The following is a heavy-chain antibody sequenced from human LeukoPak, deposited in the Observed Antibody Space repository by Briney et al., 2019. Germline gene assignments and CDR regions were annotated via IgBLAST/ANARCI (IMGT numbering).Heavy chain of an antibody. J-gene: IGHJ4*02. D-gene: IGHD6-13*01. CDR1: GFTFSSYS. Sequence: PGGSLRLSCAASGFTFSSYSMNWVRQAPGKGLEWVSSISSSSSYIYYVDSVKGRFTISRENAKNSLYLQMNSLRAEDTAVYYCARVGQQQLNFDYWGQGTLVTVSS. CDR2: ISSSSSYI. CDR3: ARVGQQQLNFDY. V-gene: IGHV3-21*01.